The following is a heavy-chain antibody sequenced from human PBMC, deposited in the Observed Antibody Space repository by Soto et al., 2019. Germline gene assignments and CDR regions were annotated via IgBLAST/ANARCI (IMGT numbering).Heavy chain of an antibody. J-gene: IGHJ4*02. D-gene: IGHD3-9*01. CDR1: GFTFSGYS. CDR2: ISSGSKTI. Sequence: EVQLVESGGGLGQWGGSLRLSCAASGFTFSGYSVNWVRQAPGKGLEWVSYISSGSKTIYYAESVKGRFTVSRDNARNSQYLQMNSLRDEDTAVYYCAREDILGVRSFDYWGQGTLVTVSS. CDR3: AREDILGVRSFDY. V-gene: IGHV3-48*02.